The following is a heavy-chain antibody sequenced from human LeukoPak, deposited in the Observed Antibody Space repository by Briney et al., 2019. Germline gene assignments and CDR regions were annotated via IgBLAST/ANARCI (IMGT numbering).Heavy chain of an antibody. V-gene: IGHV3-7*01. D-gene: IGHD6-19*01. Sequence: GGSLRLSCAASGFSFRNYWMTWVRQAPGKGLEWVANIKEDGNEKYYVDSVKGRFTISRDNAKNSLYLQMNSLRAEDTGVYYCARDQGWLTFDYWGQGTLVTVSS. J-gene: IGHJ4*02. CDR2: IKEDGNEK. CDR3: ARDQGWLTFDY. CDR1: GFSFRNYW.